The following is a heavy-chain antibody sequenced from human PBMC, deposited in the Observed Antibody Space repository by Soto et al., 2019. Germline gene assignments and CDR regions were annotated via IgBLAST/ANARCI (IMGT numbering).Heavy chain of an antibody. J-gene: IGHJ6*02. CDR3: ARIPSFGSGSSYYYYGMDV. D-gene: IGHD3-10*01. CDR2: ISSSSSTI. CDR1: GFTFSSYS. V-gene: IGHV3-48*02. Sequence: GGSLRLSCAASGFTFSSYSMNWVRQAPGKGLEWVSYISSSSSTIYYADSVKGRFTISRDNAKNSLYLQMNSLRDEDTAVYYCARIPSFGSGSSYYYYGMDVWGQGTTVTVSS.